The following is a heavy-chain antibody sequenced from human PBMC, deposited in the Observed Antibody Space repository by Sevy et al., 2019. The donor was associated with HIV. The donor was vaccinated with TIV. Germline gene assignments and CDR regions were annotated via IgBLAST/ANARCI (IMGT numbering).Heavy chain of an antibody. Sequence: ASVKVSCKASGYTFTSYGISWVRQAPGQGLEWMGWISAYNGNTNYAQKLQGRVTMTTDTSTSTAYMELGSLRSDDTAVYYCGRGVQYCSGGSCYPIAPAGMDVWGQGTTVTVSS. CDR2: ISAYNGNT. V-gene: IGHV1-18*01. D-gene: IGHD2-15*01. CDR3: GRGVQYCSGGSCYPIAPAGMDV. CDR1: GYTFTSYG. J-gene: IGHJ6*02.